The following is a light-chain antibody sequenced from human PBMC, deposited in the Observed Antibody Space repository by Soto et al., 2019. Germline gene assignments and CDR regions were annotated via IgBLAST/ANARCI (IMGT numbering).Light chain of an antibody. J-gene: IGKJ2*01. CDR2: GAS. CDR1: QGINKF. V-gene: IGKV1-9*01. CDR3: QQLTNFRFT. Sequence: IQLTQSPSSLPASVGDRVTITCRAGQGINKFLAWYQQRPGKAPQLLVYGASTLQSGVPSRFSGSGSGTDFTLTISSLQPEDFATYYCQQLTNFRFTFGQGTKLDIK.